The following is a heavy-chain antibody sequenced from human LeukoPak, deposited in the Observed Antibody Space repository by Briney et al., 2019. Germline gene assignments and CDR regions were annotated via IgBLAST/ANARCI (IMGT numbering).Heavy chain of an antibody. V-gene: IGHV3-30*18. D-gene: IGHD3-3*01. Sequence: GGSLRLSCAASGLSFSSYGMDWVRHAPGKGLEWVAFISYDGSNKYYADSVKGRFTISRDNSKNTLYLQMNSLRAEDTAVYYCAKDWPSSRYDFWSGYSAPDYWGQGTLVTVSS. CDR2: ISYDGSNK. J-gene: IGHJ4*02. CDR1: GLSFSSYG. CDR3: AKDWPSSRYDFWSGYSAPDY.